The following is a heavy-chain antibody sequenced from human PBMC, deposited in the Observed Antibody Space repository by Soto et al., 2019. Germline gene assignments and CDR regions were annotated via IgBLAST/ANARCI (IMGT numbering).Heavy chain of an antibody. J-gene: IGHJ4*02. D-gene: IGHD3-22*01. V-gene: IGHV4-31*03. CDR1: GGSISSGGYY. Sequence: SETLSLTCTVSGGSISSGGYYWSWIRQHPGKGLEWIGYIYYSGSTYYNPSLKSRVTISVDTSKNQFSLKLSSVTAADTAVYYCAREDYYDSSGYYDWGQGTLVTVSS. CDR3: AREDYYDSSGYYD. CDR2: IYYSGST.